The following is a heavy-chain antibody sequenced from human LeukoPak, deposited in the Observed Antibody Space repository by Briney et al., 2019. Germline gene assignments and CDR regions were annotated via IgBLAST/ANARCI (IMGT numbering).Heavy chain of an antibody. J-gene: IGHJ5*01. D-gene: IGHD4-17*01. Sequence: GDSLRLSCAASGFSFNIYAMSWVRQAPGKGLEWVAAIDRSGGSTFYADSVKGRFTISKDNSKNTLYLQINSLRGVDKAIYYCARGSHGEHDSWGQGTLVTVFS. CDR2: IDRSGGST. V-gene: IGHV3-23*01. CDR3: ARGSHGEHDS. CDR1: GFSFNIYA.